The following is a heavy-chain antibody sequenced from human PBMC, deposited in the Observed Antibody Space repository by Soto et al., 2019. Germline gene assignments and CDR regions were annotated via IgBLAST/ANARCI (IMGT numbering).Heavy chain of an antibody. CDR3: ARGGIGVGATWYFDY. J-gene: IGHJ4*02. CDR1: GFTFSSYG. CDR2: IWYDGSNK. D-gene: IGHD6-19*01. Sequence: QVQLVESGGGVVQPGRSLRLACAASGFTFSSYGMHWVRQAPGKGLEWVAVIWYDGSNKYYADSVKGRFTIYRDNSKNTLYVQMNSLRAEDTAVYYSARGGIGVGATWYFDYWGQGTLVTVSS. V-gene: IGHV3-33*01.